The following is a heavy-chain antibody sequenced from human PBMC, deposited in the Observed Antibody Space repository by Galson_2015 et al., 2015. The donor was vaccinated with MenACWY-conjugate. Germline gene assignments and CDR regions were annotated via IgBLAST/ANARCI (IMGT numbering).Heavy chain of an antibody. V-gene: IGHV3-30*18. CDR1: GFTFSSYG. Sequence: SLRLSCAASGFTFSSYGMHWVRQAPGKGLEWVAVISYDGSNKYYADSVKGRFTISRDNSKNTLYLQMNSLRAEDTAVYYCAKGLDDYSNFETDYWGQGTLVTVSS. CDR2: ISYDGSNK. CDR3: AKGLDDYSNFETDY. D-gene: IGHD4-11*01. J-gene: IGHJ4*02.